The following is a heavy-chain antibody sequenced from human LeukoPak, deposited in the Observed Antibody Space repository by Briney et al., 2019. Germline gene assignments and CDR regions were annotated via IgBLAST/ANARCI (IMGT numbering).Heavy chain of an antibody. CDR1: GYTFTGYY. CDR3: ARSELYRNYYGSDGYFDY. CDR2: INPNSGGT. Sequence: ASVKVSCKASGYTFTGYYMHWVRQAPGQGLEWMGWINPNSGGTNYAQKFQGRVTMTRDTSISTAYMELSRLRSDDTAVYYCARSELYRNYYGSDGYFDYWGQGTLVTVSS. V-gene: IGHV1-2*02. J-gene: IGHJ4*02. D-gene: IGHD3-10*01.